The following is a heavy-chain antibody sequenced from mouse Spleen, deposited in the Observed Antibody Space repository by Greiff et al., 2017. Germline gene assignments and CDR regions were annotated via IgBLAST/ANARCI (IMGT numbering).Heavy chain of an antibody. J-gene: IGHJ2*01. CDR2: ISSGGSYT. V-gene: IGHV5-6-4*01. CDR1: GFTFSSYT. Sequence: EVKVVESGGGLVKPGGSLKLSCAASGFTFSSYTMSWVRQTPEKRLEWVATISSGGSYTYYPDSVKGRFTISRDNAKNTLYLQMSSLKSEDTAMYYCTRDRDPYYFDYWGQGTTLTVSS. D-gene: IGHD3-3*01. CDR3: TRDRDPYYFDY.